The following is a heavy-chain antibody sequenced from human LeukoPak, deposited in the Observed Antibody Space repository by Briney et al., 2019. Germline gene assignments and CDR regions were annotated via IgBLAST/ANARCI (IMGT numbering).Heavy chain of an antibody. V-gene: IGHV1-18*01. CDR3: ARGQHRETDYGDYGEGAFDI. CDR2: ISAYNGNT. J-gene: IGHJ3*02. CDR1: GYTFTSYA. Sequence: ASVKVSCKASGYTFTSYAMNWVRQAPGQGLEWMGWISAYNGNTDYAQKLQGRVTMTTDTSTSTAYMELRSLRAGDTAVYYCARGQHRETDYGDYGEGAFDIWGQGTMATVSS. D-gene: IGHD4-17*01.